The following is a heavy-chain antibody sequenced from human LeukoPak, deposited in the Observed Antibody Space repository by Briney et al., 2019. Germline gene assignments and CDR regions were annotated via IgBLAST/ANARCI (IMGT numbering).Heavy chain of an antibody. CDR3: AKEGARKAAYPNTFDY. Sequence: GGSLRLSCAASGFTFSSYGMHWVRRAPGKGLEWVAVISYDGSNKYYADSVKGRFTISRDNSKNTLYLQMNSLRAEDTAVYYCAKEGARKAAYPNTFDYWGQGTLVTVSS. D-gene: IGHD2-15*01. CDR1: GFTFSSYG. CDR2: ISYDGSNK. J-gene: IGHJ4*02. V-gene: IGHV3-30*18.